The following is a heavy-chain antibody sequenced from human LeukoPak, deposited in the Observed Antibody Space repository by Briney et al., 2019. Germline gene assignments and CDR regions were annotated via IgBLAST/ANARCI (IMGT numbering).Heavy chain of an antibody. CDR2: IWYDGSNK. Sequence: GGSLRLSCAASGFTFSSYGMHWVRQAPGKGLEGVAVIWYDGSNKYYEDSVKGRFTISRDNSKTTLYLQMNSLRAEDTAVYYCARERSGSYSAYYYYYGMDVWAKGPRSPSP. CDR1: GFTFSSYG. V-gene: IGHV3-33*01. CDR3: ARERSGSYSAYYYYYGMDV. J-gene: IGHJ6*02. D-gene: IGHD1-26*01.